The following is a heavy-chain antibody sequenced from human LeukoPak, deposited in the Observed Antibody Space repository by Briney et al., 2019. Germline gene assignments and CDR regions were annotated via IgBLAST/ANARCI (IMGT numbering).Heavy chain of an antibody. CDR2: ISGSGDNT. J-gene: IGHJ4*02. CDR3: AKRSGYTTGWFFDF. CDR1: GFNFSSYA. V-gene: IGHV3-23*01. D-gene: IGHD6-19*01. Sequence: GGSLRLSCAASGFNFSSYAMSWVRQAPGKGLQWVSSISGSGDNTYYAETVKGRFTISRDNSKNTLFLQMNSLRAGDTAVFYCAKRSGYTTGWFFDFWGQGTLVTVSS.